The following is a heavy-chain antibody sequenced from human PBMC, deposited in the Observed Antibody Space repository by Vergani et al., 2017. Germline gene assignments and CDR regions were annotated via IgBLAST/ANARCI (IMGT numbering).Heavy chain of an antibody. V-gene: IGHV4-30-2*01. D-gene: IGHD3-16*02. CDR1: GDSITNGGFS. J-gene: IGHJ6*03. CDR3: ARASLRARVGYYYYMDV. Sequence: QVKLQESGPGLVKPSETLSLTCAVSGDSITNGGFSWNWIRQPPGKGPEWLVYIFPSGNSDYNPSLKNRVSISIDKSKNQFSLWVNSVTAADTAVYFCARASLRARVGYYYYMDVWGKGTTVVVSS. CDR2: IFPSGNS.